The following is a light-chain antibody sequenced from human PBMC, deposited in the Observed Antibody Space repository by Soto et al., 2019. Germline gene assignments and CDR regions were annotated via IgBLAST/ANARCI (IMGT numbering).Light chain of an antibody. CDR1: QRITTY. J-gene: IGKJ2*01. CDR3: QQSYSTPYT. V-gene: IGKV1-39*01. Sequence: DIQMTQSPSSLSASVGDRVSITCRASQRITTYVNWYQQKPGKAPNLLIYAASTLQSGVPSRFNGTGSGTDFTLPISSLQPEDFATYYCQQSYSTPYTFGQGTKLEIK. CDR2: AAS.